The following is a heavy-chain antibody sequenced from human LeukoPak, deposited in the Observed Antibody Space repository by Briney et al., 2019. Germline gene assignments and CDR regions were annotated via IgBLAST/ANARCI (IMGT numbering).Heavy chain of an antibody. CDR3: ARDIGGSYYFHY. D-gene: IGHD1-26*01. V-gene: IGHV4-59*01. CDR2: SDYSGST. J-gene: IGHJ4*02. CDR1: GGSISGYY. Sequence: PSETLSLTCTVSGGSISGYYWSWIRQPPGKGLEWIGYSDYSGSTNYSPSLKSRVTISVDTSKKQFSLKLRSVTAADTAVYYCARDIGGSYYFHYWGQGTLVTVSS.